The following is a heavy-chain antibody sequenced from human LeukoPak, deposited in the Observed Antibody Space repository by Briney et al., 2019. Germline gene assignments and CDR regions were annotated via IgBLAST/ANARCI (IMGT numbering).Heavy chain of an antibody. CDR3: ARRGPVPPYLVVVPAANRGFDP. CDR1: GGSISSSSYY. V-gene: IGHV4-39*01. J-gene: IGHJ5*02. D-gene: IGHD2-2*01. CDR2: IYYSGST. Sequence: SETLSLTCTVSGGSISSSSYYWGWIRQPPGKGLEWIGSIYYSGSTYYNPSLKSRVTISVDTSKNQFSLKLSSVTAADTAVYYCARRGPVPPYLVVVPAANRGFDPWGQGTLVTVSS.